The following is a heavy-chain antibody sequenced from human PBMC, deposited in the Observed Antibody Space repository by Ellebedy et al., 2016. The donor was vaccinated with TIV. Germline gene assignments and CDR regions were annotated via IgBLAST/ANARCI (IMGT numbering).Heavy chain of an antibody. V-gene: IGHV3-21*01. CDR3: ARKVPAPTTVPPNWYFDL. CDR2: ISTTSSYI. J-gene: IGHJ2*01. CDR1: GFTFISYT. D-gene: IGHD4-17*01. Sequence: GESLKISCAASGFTFISYTLNWVRQAPGKGLEWVSSISTTSSYIYYADSVKGRFTISRDNAKNSLFLQMTSLRDEDTAVYYCARKVPAPTTVPPNWYFDLWGRGTLVTVSS.